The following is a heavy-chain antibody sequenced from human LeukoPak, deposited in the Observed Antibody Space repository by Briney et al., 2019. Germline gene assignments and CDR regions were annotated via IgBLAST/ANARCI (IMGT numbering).Heavy chain of an antibody. CDR2: IYYSGST. CDR3: QGNIPAFDI. Sequence: SETLSLTCTVSGGSISSSSYYWGWIRQPPGKGLEWIGSIYYSGSTYYNPSLKSRVTVSVDTSKNQFSLKLSSVTAADTAVYYCQGNIPAFDIWGQGTMVTVSS. V-gene: IGHV4-39*01. CDR1: GGSISSSSYY. D-gene: IGHD2/OR15-2a*01. J-gene: IGHJ3*02.